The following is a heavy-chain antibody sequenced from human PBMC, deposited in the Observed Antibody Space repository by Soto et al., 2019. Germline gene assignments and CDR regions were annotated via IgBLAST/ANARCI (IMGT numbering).Heavy chain of an antibody. Sequence: QVQLVQSGAEVKKPGSSVKVSCKASGGTFSSYAISWVRQAPGQGLEWMGGIIPIFGTANYAQKFQGRVTITADESTSTAYMELSSLRSEDTAVYYCARGLGGGNWNRGDRFDYWGQGTLVTVSS. D-gene: IGHD1-20*01. CDR2: IIPIFGTA. V-gene: IGHV1-69*01. CDR1: GGTFSSYA. CDR3: ARGLGGGNWNRGDRFDY. J-gene: IGHJ4*02.